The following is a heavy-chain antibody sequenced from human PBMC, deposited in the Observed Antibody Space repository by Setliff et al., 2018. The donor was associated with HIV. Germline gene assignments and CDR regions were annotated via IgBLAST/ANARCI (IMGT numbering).Heavy chain of an antibody. CDR2: FYTSGNI. V-gene: IGHV4-61*09. J-gene: IGHJ6*02. CDR1: GGSVSSDKFY. CDR3: ARDVEHMMDV. Sequence: PSETLSLTCSVSGGSVSSDKFYWTWIRQPAGKGLEWIGHFYTSGNIHYSPSLKSRVTISMDTSKNRLFLNLTSVTAADTAVYYCARDVEHMMDVWGQGTTVTVSS.